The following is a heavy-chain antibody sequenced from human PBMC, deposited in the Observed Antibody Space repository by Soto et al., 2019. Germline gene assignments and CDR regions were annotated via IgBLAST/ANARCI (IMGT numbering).Heavy chain of an antibody. D-gene: IGHD3-3*01. CDR1: GGSISSSSYY. Sequence: PSETLSLTCTVSGGSISSSSYYWGWIRQPPGKGLEWIGSIYYSGSTYYNPSLKSRVTISVDTSKNQFSLKLSSVTAADTAVYYCARQRSDFTIFNGMDVWGQGTKVTVSS. V-gene: IGHV4-39*01. J-gene: IGHJ6*02. CDR3: ARQRSDFTIFNGMDV. CDR2: IYYSGST.